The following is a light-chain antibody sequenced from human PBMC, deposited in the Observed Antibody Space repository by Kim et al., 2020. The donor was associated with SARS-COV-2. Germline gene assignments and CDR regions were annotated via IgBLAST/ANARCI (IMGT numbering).Light chain of an antibody. J-gene: IGLJ2*01. CDR2: EDD. CDR1: SGSIDDNY. Sequence: KTVTISCPRSSGSIDDNYVQWYQQRPGGVPTAVIYEDDQRPSGVSDRFSGSIDNSSNSASLTISGLKTEDEADYYCQSYNRSNVVFGGGTQLTVL. CDR3: QSYNRSNVV. V-gene: IGLV6-57*03.